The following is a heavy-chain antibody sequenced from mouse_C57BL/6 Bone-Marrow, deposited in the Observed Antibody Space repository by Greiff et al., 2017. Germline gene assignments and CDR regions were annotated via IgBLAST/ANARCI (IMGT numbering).Heavy chain of an antibody. D-gene: IGHD6-1*01. CDR3: ARHASYVPFRY. Sequence: QVQLQQPGAELVMPGASVKLSCKASGYTFTSYWMHWVKQRPGQGLEWIGEIDPSDSYTNYNQKFKGKSTLTVDKSSSTAYMQLRSLTSEDSAVYYCARHASYVPFRYWGQGTTLTVSS. CDR2: IDPSDSYT. CDR1: GYTFTSYW. J-gene: IGHJ2*01. V-gene: IGHV1-69*01.